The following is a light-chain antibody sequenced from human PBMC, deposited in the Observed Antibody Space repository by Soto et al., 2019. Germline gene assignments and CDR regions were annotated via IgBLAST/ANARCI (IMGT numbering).Light chain of an antibody. Sequence: ELVLTQSPGTLSLSPGERATLSCRASQSVSSSYLAWDQQKPGQAPRLLIYGASGRATGIPDRFSGSGSGTDFTLTISRLEPEDFAVYYCQQYGSSIFTFGPGTKVDIK. CDR2: GAS. V-gene: IGKV3-20*01. CDR3: QQYGSSIFT. CDR1: QSVSSSY. J-gene: IGKJ3*01.